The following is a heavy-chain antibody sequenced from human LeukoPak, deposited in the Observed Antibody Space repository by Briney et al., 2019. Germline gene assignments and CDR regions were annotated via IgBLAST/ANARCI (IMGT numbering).Heavy chain of an antibody. V-gene: IGHV1-69*13. CDR2: IIPIFGTA. CDR3: ARITWGYSSSRGPVFDY. Sequence: ASVKVSCKASGGTFSSYAISWVRQAPGQGLEWMGGIIPIFGTANYAQKFQGRVTITADESTSTAYMELSSLRSEDTAVYYCARITWGYSSSRGPVFDYWGQGTLVTVSS. D-gene: IGHD6-13*01. J-gene: IGHJ4*02. CDR1: GGTFSSYA.